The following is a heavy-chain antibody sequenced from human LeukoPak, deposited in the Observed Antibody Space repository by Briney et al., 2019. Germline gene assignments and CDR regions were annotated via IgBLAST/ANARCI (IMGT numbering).Heavy chain of an antibody. Sequence: GGSLRLSCAASGFSFSNYGMHWVRQAPGKGLEWVAFIRFDGTDGFYADSVRGRFTVSRDNSKNTLYLQMNSLRAEDAAIYYCARVLYYYASVSYNYYMDVWGKGTTVTMSS. CDR1: GFSFSNYG. CDR3: ARVLYYYASVSYNYYMDV. V-gene: IGHV3-30*02. CDR2: IRFDGTDG. J-gene: IGHJ6*03. D-gene: IGHD3-10*01.